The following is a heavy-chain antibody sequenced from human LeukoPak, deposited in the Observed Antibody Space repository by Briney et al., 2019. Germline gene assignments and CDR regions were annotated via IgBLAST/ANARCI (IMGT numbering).Heavy chain of an antibody. CDR3: ARGGGSSSWYLYYYYGMDV. Sequence: SQTLSLTCAVSGGSISSGGYSWSWIRQPPGKGLEWIGYIYYSGSTNYNPSLKSRVTISVDTSKNQFSLKLSSVTAADTAVYYCARGGGSSSWYLYYYYGMDVWGQGTTVTVSS. D-gene: IGHD6-13*01. CDR2: IYYSGST. V-gene: IGHV4-30-4*07. J-gene: IGHJ6*02. CDR1: GGSISSGGYS.